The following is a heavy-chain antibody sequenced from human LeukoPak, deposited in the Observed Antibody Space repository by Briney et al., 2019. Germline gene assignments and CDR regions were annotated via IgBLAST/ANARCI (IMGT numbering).Heavy chain of an antibody. J-gene: IGHJ4*02. CDR3: AKDYAVGSIDY. CDR1: GYTFTSYD. V-gene: IGHV1-8*01. Sequence: ASVKVSCKASGYTFTSYDINWVRQAPGQGLEWMGWMNPNSGDTGYPQKFQGRVTMTRDTSITTAYMELSSLRSEDTAVYYCAKDYAVGSIDYWGQGTLVTVSS. D-gene: IGHD3-16*01. CDR2: MNPNSGDT.